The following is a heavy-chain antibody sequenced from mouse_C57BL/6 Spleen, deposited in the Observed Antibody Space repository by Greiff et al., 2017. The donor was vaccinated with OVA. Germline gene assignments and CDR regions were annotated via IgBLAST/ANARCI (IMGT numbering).Heavy chain of an antibody. Sequence: QVTLKVSGPGILQPSQTLSLTCSFSGFSLSTFGMGVGWIRQPSGKGLEWLAHIWWDDDKYYNPALKSRLTISKDTSKNQVFLKIANVDTADTATYYCARMTHYYGSSLYAMDYWGQGTSVTVSS. CDR1: GFSLSTFGMG. J-gene: IGHJ4*01. V-gene: IGHV8-8*01. CDR3: ARMTHYYGSSLYAMDY. D-gene: IGHD1-1*01. CDR2: IWWDDDK.